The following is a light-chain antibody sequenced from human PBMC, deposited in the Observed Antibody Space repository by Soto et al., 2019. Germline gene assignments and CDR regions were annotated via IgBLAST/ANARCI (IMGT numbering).Light chain of an antibody. Sequence: QSVLTRAPSASGSPGQSVTISCTGTSSDVGGYNYVSWYQQHPGKAPKLMIYEVSKRPSGVPDRFSGSKSGNTASLTVSGLQAEDEADYYCSSYAGSHNYVVFGGGTKLTVL. CDR3: SSYAGSHNYVV. V-gene: IGLV2-8*01. J-gene: IGLJ2*01. CDR1: SSDVGGYNY. CDR2: EVS.